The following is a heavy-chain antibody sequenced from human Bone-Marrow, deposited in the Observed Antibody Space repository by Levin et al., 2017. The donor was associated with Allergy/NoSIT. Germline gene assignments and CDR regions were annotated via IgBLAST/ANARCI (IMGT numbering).Heavy chain of an antibody. Sequence: SQTLSLTCSVSGGSISNSYWSWIRQAPGKGLEWIGYIKNSGTTRYNPSLNSRVTISADTSKNQVSLRLTSVTAADTAVYYCASLGYTISYYDYAMDVWGQGTTVTVSS. J-gene: IGHJ6*02. CDR2: IKNSGTT. V-gene: IGHV4-59*01. CDR3: ASLGYTISYYDYAMDV. CDR1: GGSISNSY. D-gene: IGHD5-12*01.